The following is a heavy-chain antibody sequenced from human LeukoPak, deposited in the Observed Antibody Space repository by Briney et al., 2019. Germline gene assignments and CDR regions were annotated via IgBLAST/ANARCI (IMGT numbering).Heavy chain of an antibody. CDR2: IKEGGSEK. V-gene: IGHV3-7*05. Sequence: PGGSLRLSCAASGFTFSSYWMSWVRQAPGKGLEWVANIKEGGSEKYYVDSVKGRFTISRDNAKNSLFLQMNSLRAEDAAVYYCARWSSGTVVRGVSWAWLDPWGQGTLVTVSS. D-gene: IGHD3-10*01. CDR1: GFTFSSYW. J-gene: IGHJ5*02. CDR3: ARWSSGTVVRGVSWAWLDP.